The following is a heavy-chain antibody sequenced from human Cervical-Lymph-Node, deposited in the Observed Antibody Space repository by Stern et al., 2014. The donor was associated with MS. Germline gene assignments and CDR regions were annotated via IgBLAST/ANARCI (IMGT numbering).Heavy chain of an antibody. V-gene: IGHV1-69*01. Sequence: QVLLVQSGAEVTKPGSSVKVSRKASGGTFSKFPSSWVRQAPGQGLEWMGGIFPVFGTPTYAQEFRGRVTITADVSTSTVYMELSSLRSDDTAVYYCALSSETSDRWYSLGYDLWGQGTLVTVSS. CDR1: GGTFSKFP. D-gene: IGHD6-13*01. J-gene: IGHJ5*02. CDR3: ALSSETSDRWYSLGYDL. CDR2: IFPVFGTP.